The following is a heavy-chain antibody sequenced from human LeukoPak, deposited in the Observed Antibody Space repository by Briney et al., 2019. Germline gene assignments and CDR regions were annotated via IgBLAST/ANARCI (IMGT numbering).Heavy chain of an antibody. Sequence: GGSLRLSCAASGFTFSSYGMHWVRQAPGKGLDWVAVISYDGSNKYYADSVKGRFTISRDNSKNTLFLQMNGLRAEDTAVYYCAKGSNRGVATIDYWGQGTLFSVSS. CDR1: GFTFSSYG. J-gene: IGHJ4*02. CDR2: ISYDGSNK. CDR3: AKGSNRGVATIDY. D-gene: IGHD3-10*01. V-gene: IGHV3-30*18.